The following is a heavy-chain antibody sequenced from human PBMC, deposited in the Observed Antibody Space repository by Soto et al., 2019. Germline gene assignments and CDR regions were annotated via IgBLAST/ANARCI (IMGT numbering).Heavy chain of an antibody. CDR3: ARDHARGIAEPGYYYYGMDV. Sequence: PSETLSLTCTVSGGSISSYYWSWIRQPPGKGLEWIGYIYYSGSTNYNPSLKSRVTISVDTSKNQFSLKLSSVTAADTAVYYCARDHARGIAEPGYYYYGMDVWGQGTKVTVSS. V-gene: IGHV4-59*01. CDR1: GGSISSYY. J-gene: IGHJ6*02. D-gene: IGHD6-13*01. CDR2: IYYSGST.